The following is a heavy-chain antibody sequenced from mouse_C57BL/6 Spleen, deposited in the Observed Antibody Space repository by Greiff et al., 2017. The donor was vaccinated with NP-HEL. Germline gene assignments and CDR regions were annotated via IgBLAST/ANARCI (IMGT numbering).Heavy chain of an antibody. V-gene: IGHV3-6*01. Sequence: ESGPGLVKPSQSLSLTCSVTGYSITSGYYWNWIRQFPGNKLEWMGYISYDGSNNYIPSLKNRISITRDTSKNQFFLKLNSVTTEDTATYYCARGDYYYGSSYFDYWGQGTTLTVSS. CDR1: GYSITSGYY. CDR3: ARGDYYYGSSYFDY. D-gene: IGHD1-1*01. CDR2: ISYDGSN. J-gene: IGHJ2*01.